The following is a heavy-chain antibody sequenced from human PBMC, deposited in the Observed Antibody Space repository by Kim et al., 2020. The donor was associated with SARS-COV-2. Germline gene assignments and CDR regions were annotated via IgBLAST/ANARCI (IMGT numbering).Heavy chain of an antibody. D-gene: IGHD3-22*01. CDR2: IYYSGST. J-gene: IGHJ6*02. CDR3: ARQKGGSYDSSGSYFVGWGGVGLYGMDV. CDR1: GGSISSSSYY. V-gene: IGHV4-39*07. Sequence: SETLSLTCTVSGGSISSSSYYWGWIRQPPGKGLEWIGSIYYSGSTYYNPSLKSRVTISVDTSKNQFSLKLSSVTAADTAVYYCARQKGGSYDSSGSYFVGWGGVGLYGMDVWGQGTTVTVSS.